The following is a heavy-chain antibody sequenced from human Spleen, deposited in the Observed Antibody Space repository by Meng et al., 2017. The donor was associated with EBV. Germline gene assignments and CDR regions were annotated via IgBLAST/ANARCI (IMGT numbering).Heavy chain of an antibody. CDR1: GVNFRHIA. CDR3: ARESGRGYTPNF. Sequence: QVQLVQFGAEVKKPGSSVKVSCTASGVNFRHIAIGWVRQAPGQGLEWMGAIVPIVAKSNYAERFHDRVIISADEFTSTAYLELNSLTTEDTAIYYCARESGRGYTPNFWGQGTLVTVSS. CDR2: IVPIVAKS. D-gene: IGHD3-10*01. V-gene: IGHV1-69*01. J-gene: IGHJ4*02.